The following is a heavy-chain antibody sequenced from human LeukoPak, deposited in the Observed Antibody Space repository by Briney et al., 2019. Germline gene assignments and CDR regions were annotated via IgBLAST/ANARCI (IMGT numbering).Heavy chain of an antibody. D-gene: IGHD3-22*01. V-gene: IGHV4-39*01. CDR1: GGSTSRYY. J-gene: IGHJ4*02. CDR3: ARRKGMIVVVNFDY. Sequence: SETLSLTCTVSGGSTSRYYWGWLRQPPGKGLEWIGSIYYSGSTYYNPSLTSRATISVDTSKNQFSLKLSSVTAADTAVYYCARRKGMIVVVNFDYWGQGTLVTVSS. CDR2: IYYSGST.